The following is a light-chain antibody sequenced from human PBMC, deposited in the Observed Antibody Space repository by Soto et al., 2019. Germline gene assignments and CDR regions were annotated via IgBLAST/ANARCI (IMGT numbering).Light chain of an antibody. CDR1: SSDVGGYNY. CDR3: SSYTSSSTGV. V-gene: IGLV2-14*01. CDR2: DVS. Sequence: QSALTQPASVSGSPGQSITISCTGTSSDVGGYNYVSWYQQHPGKAPKLMIYDVSNRPSGVSNRFSGSKSGNTASLNISGLQAEDEADYYCSSYTSSSTGVFGGGTKLTVL. J-gene: IGLJ2*01.